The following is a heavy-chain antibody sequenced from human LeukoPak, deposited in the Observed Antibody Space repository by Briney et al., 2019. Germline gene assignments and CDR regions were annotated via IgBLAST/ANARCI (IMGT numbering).Heavy chain of an antibody. CDR2: IRYDGNNK. J-gene: IGHJ4*02. CDR1: GFTFSSYD. V-gene: IGHV3-30*02. Sequence: GGSLRLSCAPSGFTFSSYDMNWVRLAPGKGLEWVAFIRYDGNNKYYADSVKGRFTISRDNSENTSYLQLNSLKAEDTAVYYCTTINVASVFDYWGPGILVTVSS. D-gene: IGHD1-1*01. CDR3: TTINVASVFDY.